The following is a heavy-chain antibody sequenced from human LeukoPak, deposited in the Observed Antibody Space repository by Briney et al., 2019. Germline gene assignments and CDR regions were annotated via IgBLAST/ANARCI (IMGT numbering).Heavy chain of an antibody. CDR1: GGSISSYY. Sequence: SETLSLTCTVSGGSISSYYWSWIRQPPGKGLEWIGYIYYSGSTNYNPSLKSRVTISVDTSKNQFSLKLSSVTAADTAVYYCARDRYYDFWSGYYGSWYYYGMDVWGQGTTVTVSS. J-gene: IGHJ6*02. CDR3: ARDRYYDFWSGYYGSWYYYGMDV. D-gene: IGHD3-3*01. V-gene: IGHV4-59*01. CDR2: IYYSGST.